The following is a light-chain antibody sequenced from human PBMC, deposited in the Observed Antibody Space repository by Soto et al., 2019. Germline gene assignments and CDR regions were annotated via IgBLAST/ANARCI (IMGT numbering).Light chain of an antibody. J-gene: IGKJ4*01. Sequence: EIVLTQSPGTLSLSPGERATLSCRASQSVSSSYLAWYQQKPGQAPRLLIYGASSRATGIPDRFSGSGSGTDFTLTISRLEPEDVAVYYCQQYGISQLTFGGGTKVEIK. V-gene: IGKV3-20*01. CDR2: GAS. CDR3: QQYGISQLT. CDR1: QSVSSSY.